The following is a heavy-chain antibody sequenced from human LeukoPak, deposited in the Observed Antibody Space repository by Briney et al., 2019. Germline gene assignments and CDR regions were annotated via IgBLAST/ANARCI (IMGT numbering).Heavy chain of an antibody. CDR2: INHSGST. V-gene: IGHV4-34*01. CDR1: GGSFSGYY. J-gene: IGHJ4*02. CDR3: ARVGYSSRLDY. Sequence: KPSETLSLTCAVYGGSFSGYYWSWIRQPPGKGLEWIGEINHSGSTNYNPSLKRRVTISADTSKNQFSLKLSSVTAADTAVYYCARVGYSSRLDYWGQGTLVTVSS. D-gene: IGHD6-13*01.